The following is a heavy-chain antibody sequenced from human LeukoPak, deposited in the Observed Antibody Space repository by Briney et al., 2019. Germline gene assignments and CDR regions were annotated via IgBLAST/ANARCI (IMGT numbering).Heavy chain of an antibody. D-gene: IGHD3-22*01. CDR3: ARSSSGYLRYYFDY. V-gene: IGHV4-38-2*02. Sequence: SETLSLTCTVSGYSISTGYYWDWIRQPPGKGREWIGTFYHGGSTYYNPSLKSRVTISVDTSKNQFSLKLSSVTAAGTAVYYCARSSSGYLRYYFDYWGQGTLVTVSS. CDR2: FYHGGST. CDR1: GYSISTGYY. J-gene: IGHJ4*02.